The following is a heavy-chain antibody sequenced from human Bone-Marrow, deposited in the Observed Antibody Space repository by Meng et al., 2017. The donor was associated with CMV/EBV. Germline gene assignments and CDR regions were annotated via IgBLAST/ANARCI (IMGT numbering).Heavy chain of an antibody. CDR1: GFSLSTSGVG. CDR2: IYWDDDK. CDR3: ARRRGVVVPAAIPNNWFDP. Sequence: QITLKESGPTLVKPTQTLTLTCTFSGFSLSTSGVGVGWIRQPPGKALEWLVLIYWDDDKRYSPSLKSRLTITKDTSKNQVVLTVTNMDPVDTATYYCARRRGVVVPAAIPNNWFDPWGQGTLVTVSS. D-gene: IGHD2-2*02. J-gene: IGHJ5*02. V-gene: IGHV2-5*02.